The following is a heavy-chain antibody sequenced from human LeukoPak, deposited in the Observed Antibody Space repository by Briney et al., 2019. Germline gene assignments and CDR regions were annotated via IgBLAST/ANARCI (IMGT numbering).Heavy chain of an antibody. D-gene: IGHD4-17*01. J-gene: IGHJ5*02. CDR3: ATAGGETSRMGSDP. Sequence: SGGSLRLSCADSGFTFSRYWMHWVRQTPGKGLVWVSCISADESVTRYADSVKGRFIISRDNTKSTLYLQLHSLRAEDTGVYYCATAGGETSRMGSDPWGQGTLVTVSS. CDR2: ISADESVT. V-gene: IGHV3-74*01. CDR1: GFTFSRYW.